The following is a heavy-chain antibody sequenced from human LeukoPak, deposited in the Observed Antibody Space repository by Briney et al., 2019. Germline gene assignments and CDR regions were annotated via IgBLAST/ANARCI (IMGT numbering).Heavy chain of an antibody. CDR3: ARDWYDC. J-gene: IGHJ5*01. CDR2: IGDNNIFTGRFT. CDR1: GFTFSNYA. Sequence: LGESLRLSCAASGFTFSNYAMIWVRQAPGKGLEWVSVIGDNNIFTGRFTYYAESVKGRFTISRDNSQGTVDLQMNNLRVEDTAAYYCARDWYDCWGQGTQVTVSS. V-gene: IGHV3-23*01.